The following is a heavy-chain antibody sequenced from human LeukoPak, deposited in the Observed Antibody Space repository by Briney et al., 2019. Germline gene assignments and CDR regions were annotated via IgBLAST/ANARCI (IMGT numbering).Heavy chain of an antibody. Sequence: SLRLSCPASGLAFANLALHWVRQAPGKFLEWVSAISWNSGIILDADSVRGRISVSRDNAKNDLYMEMDSLRAEETALYYCAKAASHFDTSSPFDYWGQGTRVTVSS. CDR2: ISWNSGII. CDR3: AKAASHFDTSSPFDY. D-gene: IGHD3-22*01. V-gene: IGHV3-9*01. CDR1: GLAFANLA. J-gene: IGHJ4*02.